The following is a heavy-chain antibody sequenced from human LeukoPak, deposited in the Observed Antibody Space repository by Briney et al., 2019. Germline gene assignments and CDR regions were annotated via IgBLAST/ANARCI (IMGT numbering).Heavy chain of an antibody. Sequence: GGSLRLSCAASGFTFSSYAMRWVRQAPGKGLEWVAVISYDGSNKYYADSVKGRFTISRDNSKNTLYLQMNSLRAEDTAVYYCAKMGVVAARPGTFDYWGQGTLVTVSS. D-gene: IGHD6-6*01. CDR3: AKMGVVAARPGTFDY. CDR1: GFTFSSYA. V-gene: IGHV3-30-3*02. J-gene: IGHJ4*02. CDR2: ISYDGSNK.